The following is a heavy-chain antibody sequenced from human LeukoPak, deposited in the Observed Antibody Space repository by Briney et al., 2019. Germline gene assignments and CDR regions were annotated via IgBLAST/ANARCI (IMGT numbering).Heavy chain of an antibody. D-gene: IGHD3-10*01. CDR3: ARATAGIYGLDV. CDR1: GFTFSSYW. Sequence: PGGSLRLSCAASGFTFSSYWMHWVRQAPGKGLVWVSRISNDGSNTTYADSVKGRFTISRDNAKNTLYLQMNSLRAEDMAVYYCARATAGIYGLDVWGQGTTVTVSS. CDR2: ISNDGSNT. V-gene: IGHV3-74*01. J-gene: IGHJ6*02.